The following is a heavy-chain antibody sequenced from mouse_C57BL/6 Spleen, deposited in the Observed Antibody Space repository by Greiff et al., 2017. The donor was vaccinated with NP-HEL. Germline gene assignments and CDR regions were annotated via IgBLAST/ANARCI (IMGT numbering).Heavy chain of an antibody. Sequence: VQLQQSGAELVKPGASVKISCKASGYAFSSYWMNWVKQRPGKGLEWIGQIYPGDGDTNYNGKFKGKATLTADKSSSTAYMQLSSLTSEDSAVYFCARPRYYSNEAWFAYWGQGTLVTVSA. D-gene: IGHD2-5*01. V-gene: IGHV1-80*01. CDR3: ARPRYYSNEAWFAY. CDR2: IYPGDGDT. CDR1: GYAFSSYW. J-gene: IGHJ3*01.